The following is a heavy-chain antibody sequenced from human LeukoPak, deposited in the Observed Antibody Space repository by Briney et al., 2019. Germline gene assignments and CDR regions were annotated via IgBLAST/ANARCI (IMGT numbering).Heavy chain of an antibody. Sequence: GGSLRLSCSASGFTFSSYWMSWVRQAPGKGLEWVANIKQDGSEKNYVDSVKGRFTISRDNAKNSLYLQMNSLRAEDTAVYYCARDGVPLWFGELFDYWAREPWSPSPQ. CDR3: ARDGVPLWFGELFDY. CDR2: IKQDGSEK. D-gene: IGHD3-10*01. CDR1: GFTFSSYW. V-gene: IGHV3-7*03. J-gene: IGHJ4*02.